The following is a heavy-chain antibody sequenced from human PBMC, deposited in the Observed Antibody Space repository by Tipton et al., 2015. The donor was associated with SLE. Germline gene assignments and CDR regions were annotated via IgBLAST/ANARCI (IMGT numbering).Heavy chain of an antibody. J-gene: IGHJ3*02. CDR2: MNPNSGNT. CDR1: GYTFTSYG. D-gene: IGHD2-2*01. Sequence: QVQLVQSGAEVKKPGASVKVSCKASGYTFTSYGISWVRQATGQGLEWMGWMNPNSGNTGYAQKFQGRVTITRNTSISTAYMELSSLRSEDTAVYYCARRHRSSTRGGALDIWGQGTMVTVSS. CDR3: ARRHRSSTRGGALDI. V-gene: IGHV1-8*03.